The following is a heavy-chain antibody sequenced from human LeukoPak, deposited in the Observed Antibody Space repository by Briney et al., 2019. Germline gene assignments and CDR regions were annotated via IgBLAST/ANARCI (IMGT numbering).Heavy chain of an antibody. J-gene: IGHJ4*02. CDR2: TSSSDAGK. V-gene: IGHV3-23*01. Sequence: GGSLRLSCTVSGFSLSSYAMSWVRRAPGKGLEWVSATSSSDAGKYYADSVRGRFTISRDNSRNTMYLQMNSLRVEDAAVYYCAKAPVTSCRGAFCYPFDSWGQGTVVTVSS. CDR3: AKAPVTSCRGAFCYPFDS. D-gene: IGHD2-15*01. CDR1: GFSLSSYA.